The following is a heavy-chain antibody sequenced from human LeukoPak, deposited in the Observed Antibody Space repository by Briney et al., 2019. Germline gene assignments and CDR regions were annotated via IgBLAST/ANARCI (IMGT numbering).Heavy chain of an antibody. CDR1: GGSFSGYY. D-gene: IGHD2-15*01. CDR2: INHSGST. Sequence: SETLSLTCAVYGGSFSGYYWSWIRQPPGKGLEWIGEINHSGSTNYNPSLKSRVTISVDTSKNQFSLKLSSVTAADTAVYYCARSVEGYCSGGSCYSYYYYMDVWGKGTTVTVSS. V-gene: IGHV4-34*01. CDR3: ARSVEGYCSGGSCYSYYYYMDV. J-gene: IGHJ6*03.